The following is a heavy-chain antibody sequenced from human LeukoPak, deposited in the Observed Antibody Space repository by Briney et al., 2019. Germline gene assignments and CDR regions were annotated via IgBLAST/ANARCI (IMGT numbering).Heavy chain of an antibody. CDR3: ARHSHTVISPFDY. CDR2: IYTSGST. V-gene: IGHV4-4*09. D-gene: IGHD4-11*01. CDR1: GGSLSGYY. J-gene: IGHJ4*02. Sequence: SETLCLTCAVYGGSLSGYYWSWIRQPPGKGLEWIGYIYTSGSTNYKPSLKSRVTISVDTSKNQFSLKLSSVTAADTAVYYCARHSHTVISPFDYWGQGTLVTVSS.